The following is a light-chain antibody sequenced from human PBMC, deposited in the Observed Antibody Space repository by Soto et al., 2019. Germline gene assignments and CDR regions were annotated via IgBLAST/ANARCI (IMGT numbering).Light chain of an antibody. CDR1: QSVSSSY. J-gene: IGKJ4*01. V-gene: IGKV3-20*01. CDR2: GAS. CDR3: HQYGSSPLT. Sequence: ESVVKQSPGTLSLSPGESATLACRASQSVSSSYLAWYQQKPGQAPRLLIYGASSRGTGIPYRFSGSGSGTDFTLTISRLEPEDFAVYYCHQYGSSPLTFGGGTKVEIK.